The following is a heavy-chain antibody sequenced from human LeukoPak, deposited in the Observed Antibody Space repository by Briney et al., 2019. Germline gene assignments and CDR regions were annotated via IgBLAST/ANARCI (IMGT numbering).Heavy chain of an antibody. CDR1: GYTFTSYG. CDR2: ISAYNGNT. V-gene: IGHV1-18*01. J-gene: IGHJ4*02. Sequence: VASVKVSCKASGYTFTSYGISWVRQAPGQGLEWVGWISAYNGNTNYAQKLQGRVTMTTDTSTSTAYMELRSLRSDDTAVYYCARDFGFGVLQPNFDYWGQGTLVTVSS. D-gene: IGHD3-10*01. CDR3: ARDFGFGVLQPNFDY.